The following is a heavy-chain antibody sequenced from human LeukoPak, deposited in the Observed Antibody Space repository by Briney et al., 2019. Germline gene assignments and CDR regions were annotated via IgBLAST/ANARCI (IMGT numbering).Heavy chain of an antibody. J-gene: IGHJ4*02. CDR3: ARESGSYYAY. D-gene: IGHD1-26*01. CDR2: ISSNGGST. Sequence: GGSLRLSCAASGFAFSSYAMHWVRQAPGKGLEYVSAISSNGGSTYYANSVKGRFTISRDNSKNTLYLQMGSLRAEDMAVYYCARESGSYYAYWGQGTPVTVSS. V-gene: IGHV3-64*01. CDR1: GFAFSSYA.